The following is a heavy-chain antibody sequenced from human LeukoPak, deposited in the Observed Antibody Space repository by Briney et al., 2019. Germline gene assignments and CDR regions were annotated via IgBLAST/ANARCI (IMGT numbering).Heavy chain of an antibody. V-gene: IGHV4-31*03. CDR3: AREGLYYYDSSGYFYYIDY. CDR2: IYYSGST. Sequence: SETLSLTCTVSGGSISSGGYYWSWIRQHPGKGLEWIGYIYYSGSTYYNPSLKSRVTISVDTSKNQFSLKLSSVTAADTAVYYCAREGLYYYDSSGYFYYIDYWGQGTLVTVSS. D-gene: IGHD3-22*01. CDR1: GGSISSGGYY. J-gene: IGHJ4*02.